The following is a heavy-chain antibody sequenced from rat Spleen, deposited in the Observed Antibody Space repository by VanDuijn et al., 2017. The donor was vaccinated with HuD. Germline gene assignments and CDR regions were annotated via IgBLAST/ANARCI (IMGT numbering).Heavy chain of an antibody. CDR1: GFTSSSFP. J-gene: IGHJ2*01. D-gene: IGHD1-2*01. Sequence: EVQLVESGGGLVQLGRSLKLSCAASGFTSSSFPMAWVRQGPKKGLEWVATISSGGGATYYPDSVKGRFSISRDNVKSTLYLQMDSLRSEDTATYYCARHYYSFDYWGQGVLVTVSS. CDR3: ARHYYSFDY. V-gene: IGHV5-25*01. CDR2: ISSGGGAT.